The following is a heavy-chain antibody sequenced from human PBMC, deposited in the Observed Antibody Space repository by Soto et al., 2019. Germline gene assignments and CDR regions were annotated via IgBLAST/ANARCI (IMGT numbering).Heavy chain of an antibody. V-gene: IGHV4-31*03. J-gene: IGHJ6*02. Sequence: SETLSLTCTVSGGSISSGGYYWSWIRQHPGKGLEWIGYIYYSGSTYYNPSLKSRVTISVDTSKNQFSLKLSSVTAADTAVNYWARVGEEVGATKAGYYYSVMDVWGQGTTAPVP. CDR2: IYYSGST. CDR1: GGSISSGGYY. CDR3: ARVGEEVGATKAGYYYSVMDV. D-gene: IGHD1-26*01.